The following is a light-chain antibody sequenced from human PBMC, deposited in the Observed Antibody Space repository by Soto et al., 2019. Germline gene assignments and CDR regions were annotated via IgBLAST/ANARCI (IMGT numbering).Light chain of an antibody. CDR3: NSYARSSPPVV. CDR2: EVS. CDR1: SSDVGGYNY. J-gene: IGLJ2*01. Sequence: QSALTQPASVSGSPGQSITISCTGTSSDVGGYNYVSWYQQHPGKAPKLLIFEVSNRPSGVSNRFSGSKSGNTASLTISGLQAEDEADYYCNSYARSSPPVVFGGGTKLTVL. V-gene: IGLV2-14*01.